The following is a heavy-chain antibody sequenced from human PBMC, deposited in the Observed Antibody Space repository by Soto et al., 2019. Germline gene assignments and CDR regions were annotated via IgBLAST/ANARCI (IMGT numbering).Heavy chain of an antibody. CDR3: ARDEYESSGRNNGFDY. D-gene: IGHD3-22*01. CDR2: ISFDGANK. CDR1: GFTFRNYA. Sequence: QVQLVESGGGVVQPGMSLRLSCAVSGFTFRNYAMHWVRQAPGTGMEWMAVISFDGANKFYADSVKGRFTISRDDSKNTMYLEMNSLRADDTAVYYCARDEYESSGRNNGFDYWGQGTLVTVSS. J-gene: IGHJ4*02. V-gene: IGHV3-30-3*01.